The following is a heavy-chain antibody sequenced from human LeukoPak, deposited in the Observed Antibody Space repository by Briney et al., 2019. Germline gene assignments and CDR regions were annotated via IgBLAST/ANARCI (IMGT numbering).Heavy chain of an antibody. CDR3: ARAPYTAVDY. J-gene: IGHJ4*02. D-gene: IGHD5-18*01. Sequence: SETLSLTCAVYGGSFSGYYWSWIRQPPGKGLEWIGEINHSGSTNYNPSLKSRVTISVDTSKNQFSLKLSSVTAADTAVYYCARAPYTAVDYWGQGTLVTVSS. CDR2: INHSGST. CDR1: GGSFSGYY. V-gene: IGHV4-34*01.